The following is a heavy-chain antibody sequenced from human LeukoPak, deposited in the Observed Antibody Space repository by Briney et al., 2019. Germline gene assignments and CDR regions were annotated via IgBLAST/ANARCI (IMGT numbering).Heavy chain of an antibody. CDR3: ASNWHYSDY. J-gene: IGHJ4*02. Sequence: PGGSLRLSCAASGFTFSGYAMRWVRQAPGKGLEWVSGISNTGGSTYYADSVKGRFTISRDNSKNTLYLQMNSLRAEDTAVYYCASNWHYSDYWGQGTLVTVSS. CDR1: GFTFSGYA. CDR2: ISNTGGST. D-gene: IGHD1-1*01. V-gene: IGHV3-23*01.